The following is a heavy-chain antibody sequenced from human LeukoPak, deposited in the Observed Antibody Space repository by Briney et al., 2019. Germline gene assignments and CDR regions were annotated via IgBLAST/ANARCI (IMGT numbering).Heavy chain of an antibody. J-gene: IGHJ4*02. Sequence: ASVKVSFKASGYTFTTYGFSWVRQAPGQGLEWMGWIETYNGNTNYAQRFQGRVTVTTDTSTSTAYMELRSLRADDTAGYYCAGALYSNYVLGLYYLDYWGQGTLVTVSS. D-gene: IGHD4-11*01. V-gene: IGHV1-18*01. CDR3: AGALYSNYVLGLYYLDY. CDR2: IETYNGNT. CDR1: GYTFTTYG.